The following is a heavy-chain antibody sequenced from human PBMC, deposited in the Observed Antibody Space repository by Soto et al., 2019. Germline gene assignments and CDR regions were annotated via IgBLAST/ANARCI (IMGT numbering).Heavy chain of an antibody. V-gene: IGHV3-7*05. CDR1: GFSFGSDW. Sequence: DVQLTESGGGLVQPGGSLRLSCGASGFSFGSDWMAWVRQAPGKGLEWVANIRKDGSQEHYAESVRGRFSVSRDNAKDSLYLQMNSLRLEDTAVYYCTRDANYRDDSAYYDVFDIWGQGKIVTVSS. J-gene: IGHJ3*02. D-gene: IGHD3-16*01. CDR2: IRKDGSQE. CDR3: TRDANYRDDSAYYDVFDI.